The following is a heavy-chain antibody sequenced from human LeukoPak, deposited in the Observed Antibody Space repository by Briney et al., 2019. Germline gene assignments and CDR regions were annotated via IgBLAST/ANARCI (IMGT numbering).Heavy chain of an antibody. CDR2: MNPKSGYT. D-gene: IGHD3-16*02. CDR3: ARVGIYDYVWGSYRWEYFQH. Sequence: ASVKVSCKASGYTFTNYDINWVRQATGQGLEWMGWMNPKSGYTGNAQKFQGRVTITRDTSINTAYMELRGLRSDDTAVYYCARVGIYDYVWGSYRWEYFQHWGQGTLVTVSS. CDR1: GYTFTNYD. J-gene: IGHJ1*01. V-gene: IGHV1-8*03.